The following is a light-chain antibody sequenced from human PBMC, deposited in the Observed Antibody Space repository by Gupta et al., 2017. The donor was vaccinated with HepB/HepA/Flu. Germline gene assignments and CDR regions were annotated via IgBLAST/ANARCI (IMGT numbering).Light chain of an antibody. J-gene: IGKJ4*01. V-gene: IGKV3-20*01. CDR3: QEDGRSVT. Sequence: EFVLTQSPGTPPFSTGEAATLSCSASQSVMSGYLAWYQWKAGQAPRLLSYGASSRATVMPDMCSSSGCGTDFTLTSNGLEPEDVAVYCCQEDGRSVTFGGGTKVE. CDR1: QSVMSGY. CDR2: GAS.